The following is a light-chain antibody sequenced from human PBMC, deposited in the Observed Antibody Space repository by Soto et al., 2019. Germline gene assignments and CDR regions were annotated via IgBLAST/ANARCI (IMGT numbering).Light chain of an antibody. J-gene: IGLJ1*01. CDR3: NSYRHSTTLV. CDR1: SSDVGGYNS. CDR2: EVS. Sequence: QSVLTQPASVSGSPGQSITISCTGTSSDVGGYNSVSWFQQHPSKAPKLIIYEVSHRPSGVSIRFSGSKSGNTASLTISGLQAEDEADYYCNSYRHSTTLVFGTGTKATV. V-gene: IGLV2-14*01.